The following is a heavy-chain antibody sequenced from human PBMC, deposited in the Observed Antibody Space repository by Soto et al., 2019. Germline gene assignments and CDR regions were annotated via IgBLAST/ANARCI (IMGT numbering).Heavy chain of an antibody. CDR3: ARVGYSGYDYYYYYGMDV. Sequence: SETLSLTCTGSGGSISSYYWSWIRQPPGKGLEWIGYIYYSGSTNYNPSLKSRVTISVDTSKNQFSLKLSSVTAADTAVYYCARVGYSGYDYYYYYGMDVWGQGTTVTVSS. CDR2: IYYSGST. J-gene: IGHJ6*02. CDR1: GGSISSYY. V-gene: IGHV4-59*01. D-gene: IGHD5-12*01.